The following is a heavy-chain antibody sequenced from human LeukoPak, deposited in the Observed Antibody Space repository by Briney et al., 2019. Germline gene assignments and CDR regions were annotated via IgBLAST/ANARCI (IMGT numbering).Heavy chain of an antibody. D-gene: IGHD4-17*01. CDR2: INPNSGGT. J-gene: IGHJ4*02. CDR3: ARSGAYGDYVDY. V-gene: IGHV1-2*02. Sequence: ASVKVSCKASGYTFTGYYMRWVRQAPGQGLEWMGWINPNSGGTNYAQKFQGRVTMTRDTSISTAYMELSRLRSDDTAVYYCARSGAYGDYVDYWGQGTLVTVSS. CDR1: GYTFTGYY.